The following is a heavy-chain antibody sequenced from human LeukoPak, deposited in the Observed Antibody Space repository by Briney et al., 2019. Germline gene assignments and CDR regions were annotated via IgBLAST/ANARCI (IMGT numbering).Heavy chain of an antibody. Sequence: PGGSLRLSCAASGFTFSSYGMHWVRQAPGKGLEWVVVIWYDGSNKYYADSVKGRFTISRDNSKNTLYLQMNSLRAEDTAVYYCARDGFTMIVVGWYFDLWGRGTLVTVSS. D-gene: IGHD3-22*01. CDR1: GFTFSSYG. CDR2: IWYDGSNK. V-gene: IGHV3-33*01. J-gene: IGHJ2*01. CDR3: ARDGFTMIVVGWYFDL.